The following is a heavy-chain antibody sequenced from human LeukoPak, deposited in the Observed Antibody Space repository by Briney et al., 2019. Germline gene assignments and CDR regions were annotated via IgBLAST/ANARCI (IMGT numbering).Heavy chain of an antibody. CDR1: GGSISSGGYY. CDR3: ARDTAYYYYMDV. V-gene: IGHV4-30-2*01. J-gene: IGHJ6*03. Sequence: PSQTLSLTCAVSGGSISSGGYYWSWIRQPPGKGLEWIGYIYHSGSTYYNPSLKSRVTISVDRSKNQFSLKLSSVTAADTAVYYCARDTAYYYYMDVWGKGTTATVSS. CDR2: IYHSGST.